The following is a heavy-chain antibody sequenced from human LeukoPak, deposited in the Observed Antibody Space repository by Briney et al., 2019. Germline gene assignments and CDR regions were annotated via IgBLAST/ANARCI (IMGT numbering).Heavy chain of an antibody. CDR3: ARDAASGNNWFDP. Sequence: GGSLRLPCAASGFTFSSYSMNWVRQAPGKGLEWVSYISSSSSSTYYADSVKGRFTISRDNTKKSLYLLMDSLRAEDTAVYYCARDAASGNNWFDPWGQGTLSPSPQ. V-gene: IGHV3-48*01. J-gene: IGHJ5*02. CDR1: GFTFSSYS. CDR2: ISSSSSST. D-gene: IGHD3-3*01.